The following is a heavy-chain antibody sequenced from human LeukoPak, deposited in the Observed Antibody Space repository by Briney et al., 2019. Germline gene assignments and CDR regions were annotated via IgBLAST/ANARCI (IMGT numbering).Heavy chain of an antibody. CDR1: GFTVSSNY. CDR2: IYSGGST. D-gene: IGHD1-26*01. CDR3: ARVQVGATYYFDY. J-gene: IGHJ4*02. V-gene: IGHV3-53*01. Sequence: GGSLRLSCAASGFTVSSNYMSWVRQAPGKGLEWVSVIYSGGSTYYADSVKGRFTISRDNSKNTLYLQMNSLRAEDTAVYYCARVQVGATYYFDYWGQGTLVTVSS.